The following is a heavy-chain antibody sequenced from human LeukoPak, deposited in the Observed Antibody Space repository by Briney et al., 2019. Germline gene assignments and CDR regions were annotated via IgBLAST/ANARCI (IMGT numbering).Heavy chain of an antibody. CDR2: ISAYNGNT. CDR3: ARDYYYDSSGYYYGGVY. D-gene: IGHD3-22*01. Sequence: ASVKVSCKASGGTFSSYAISWVRQAPGQGLEWMGWISAYNGNTNYAQKLQGRVTMTTDTSTSTAYMELRSLRSDDTAVYYCARDYYYDSSGYYYGGVYWGQGTLVTVSS. CDR1: GGTFSSYA. V-gene: IGHV1-18*01. J-gene: IGHJ4*02.